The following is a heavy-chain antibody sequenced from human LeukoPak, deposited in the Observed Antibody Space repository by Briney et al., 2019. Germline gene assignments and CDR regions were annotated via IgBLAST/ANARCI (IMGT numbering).Heavy chain of an antibody. D-gene: IGHD3-22*01. V-gene: IGHV3-23*01. CDR3: AKPRDSSGYYYVPFDY. CDR2: ISGSGGST. Sequence: QPGGSLRLSCAASGFTFSSYAMSWVRQAPGKGLEWVSAISGSGGSTYYADPVKGRFTISRDNSKNTLYLQMNSLRAEDTAVYYCAKPRDSSGYYYVPFDYWGQGTLVTVSS. J-gene: IGHJ4*02. CDR1: GFTFSSYA.